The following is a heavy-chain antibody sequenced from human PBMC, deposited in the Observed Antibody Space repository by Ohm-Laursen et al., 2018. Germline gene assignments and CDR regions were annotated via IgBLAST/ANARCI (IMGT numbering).Heavy chain of an antibody. V-gene: IGHV1-46*01. CDR2: INPSGGST. CDR1: GYTFTNYG. D-gene: IGHD6-13*01. J-gene: IGHJ4*02. Sequence: SVKVSCKASGYTFTNYGITWVRQAPGQGLEWMGIINPSGGSTSYAQKFQGRVTMTRDTSTSTVYMELSSLRSEDTAVYYCARAPAAAAGIYFDYWGQGTLVTVSS. CDR3: ARAPAAAAGIYFDY.